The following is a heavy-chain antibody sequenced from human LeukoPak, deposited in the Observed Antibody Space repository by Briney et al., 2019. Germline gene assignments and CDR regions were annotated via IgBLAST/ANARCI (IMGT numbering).Heavy chain of an antibody. CDR1: GGSISSSSYY. CDR2: LYYSAST. Sequence: SETLSLTCTVSGGSISSSSYYWGWFRQPPGKGLEWIGSLYYSASTYYNPSLKSRVTISADTSKNQFSPKLSSVTAADTAVYYCARGRYDFDYWGQGTLVTVSS. D-gene: IGHD5-24*01. V-gene: IGHV4-39*01. CDR3: ARGRYDFDY. J-gene: IGHJ4*02.